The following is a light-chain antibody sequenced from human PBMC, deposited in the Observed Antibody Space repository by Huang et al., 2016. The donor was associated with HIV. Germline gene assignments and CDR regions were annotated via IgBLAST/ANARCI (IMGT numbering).Light chain of an antibody. Sequence: DIQMTQSPSTLSAYVGDRVTITCRASQSISDYLAWYQQKPGEAPNLLIYKASSLEGGVPPRFSGSGSGTEFTLTISSRQADDVATYYCQQYNHYPWTFGQGTLVEIK. V-gene: IGKV1-5*03. CDR2: KAS. CDR1: QSISDY. J-gene: IGKJ1*01. CDR3: QQYNHYPWT.